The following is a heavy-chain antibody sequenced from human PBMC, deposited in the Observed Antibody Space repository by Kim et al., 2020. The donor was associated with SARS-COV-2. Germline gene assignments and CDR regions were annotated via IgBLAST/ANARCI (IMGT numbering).Heavy chain of an antibody. CDR1: GYTFTSFE. J-gene: IGHJ4*02. CDR2: MNPKTGNK. V-gene: IGHV1-8*01. D-gene: IGHD1-26*01. CDR3: AISGSGSYDYFDY. Sequence: ASVKVSCKASGYTFTSFEINWVRQASGQGLEWMGWMNPKTGNKGYAQRFQGRVTMTRNTSINTAYMELSSLRSEDTAVYYCAISGSGSYDYFDYWGQGTLVTVYS.